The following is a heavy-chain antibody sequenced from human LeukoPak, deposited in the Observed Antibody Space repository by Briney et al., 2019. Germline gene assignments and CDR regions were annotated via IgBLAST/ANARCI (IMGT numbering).Heavy chain of an antibody. CDR1: GFNFSRYG. D-gene: IGHD6-19*01. J-gene: IGHJ4*02. Sequence: GGSLRLSCAASGFNFSRYGMHWVRQAPGKGLVWVAFILYDGTNKHYADSVKGRFTLSRDNSKNTLYLQMNSLRAEDTAVYYCARDDTAVAGTELDYWGQGTLVTVSS. V-gene: IGHV3-30*02. CDR2: ILYDGTNK. CDR3: ARDDTAVAGTELDY.